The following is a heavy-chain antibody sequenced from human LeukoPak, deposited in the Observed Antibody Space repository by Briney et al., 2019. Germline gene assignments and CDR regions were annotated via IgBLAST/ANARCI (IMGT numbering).Heavy chain of an antibody. CDR3: AENRIAVAGIGWFDP. J-gene: IGHJ5*02. V-gene: IGHV4-4*07. CDR1: GGSISSYY. D-gene: IGHD6-19*01. CDR2: IYTSGST. Sequence: SETLSLTCTVSGGSISSYYWSWIRQPAGKGLEWIGRIYTSGSTNYNPSLKSRVTISVDTSKNQFSLKLSSVTAADTAVYYCAENRIAVAGIGWFDPWGQGTLVTVSS.